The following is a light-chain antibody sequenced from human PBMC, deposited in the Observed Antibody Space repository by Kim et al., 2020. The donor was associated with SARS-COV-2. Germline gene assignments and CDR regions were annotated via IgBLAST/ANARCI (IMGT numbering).Light chain of an antibody. CDR3: QQYGSSYT. CDR1: QSVSSSY. CDR2: GAS. J-gene: IGKJ2*01. Sequence: SLSTGESATLACSASQSVSSSYLAWYQQKPGQAPRLLIYGASSRATGIPDRCSGSGSGTDFTLTISRLEPEDFAVYYCQQYGSSYTFGQGPKLEI. V-gene: IGKV3-20*01.